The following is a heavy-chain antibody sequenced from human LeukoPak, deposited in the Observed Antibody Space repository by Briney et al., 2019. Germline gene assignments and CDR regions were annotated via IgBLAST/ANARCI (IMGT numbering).Heavy chain of an antibody. CDR3: ACRRKAGVDYYDYMHL. V-gene: IGHV3-74*01. J-gene: IGHJ6*03. D-gene: IGHD3-10*01. CDR2: IVTAGHVT. Sequence: GGSLRLSCAASGLPLIGYWMLWVRQVPGKGLMWFSRIVTAGHVTTYAASVQGRFTISRDNAQNTLYLQMSSLSAEDRAIYYCACRRKAGVDYYDYMHLWGKGTRDTVPS. CDR1: GLPLIGYW.